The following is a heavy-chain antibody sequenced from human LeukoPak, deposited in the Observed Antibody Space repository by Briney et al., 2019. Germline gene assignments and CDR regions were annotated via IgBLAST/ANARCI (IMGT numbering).Heavy chain of an antibody. CDR2: ISAYNGNT. Sequence: ASVNVSCKAYGYTFTRYGVIWVRQTPGQGLEWMAWISAYNGNTNYAQKLQGRVTMTTDTSTSTAYMELRSLSSDDIFFFKQKTAYEILTGYYVWGQGTLVTVSS. J-gene: IGHJ4*02. D-gene: IGHD3-9*01. CDR3: KTAYEILTGYYV. CDR1: GYTFTRYG. V-gene: IGHV1-18*03.